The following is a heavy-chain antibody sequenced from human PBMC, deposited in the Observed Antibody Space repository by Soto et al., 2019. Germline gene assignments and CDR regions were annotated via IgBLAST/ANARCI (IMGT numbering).Heavy chain of an antibody. D-gene: IGHD3-10*01. CDR3: TQSGSYHPLKYGMDI. V-gene: IGHV4-30-4*01. CDR1: GGSISSGDYY. CDR2: IYYSGST. Sequence: SETLSLTCTVSGGSISSGDYYWSWIRQPPGKGLEWIGYIYYSGSTYYNPSLKSRVTISVDTFKNQFSLKLSSVTAADTAVYYCTQSGSYHPLKYGMDIWGQGTTVTVSS. J-gene: IGHJ6*02.